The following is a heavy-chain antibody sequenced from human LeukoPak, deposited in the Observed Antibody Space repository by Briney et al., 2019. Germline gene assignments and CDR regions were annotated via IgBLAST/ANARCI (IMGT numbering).Heavy chain of an antibody. J-gene: IGHJ4*02. Sequence: SETLSLTCTVSGGSISSYYWSWIRQPAGKGLEWIGRIYTSGSTNSNPSLKSRVTMSVDTSKNQFSLKLSSVTAADTAVYYCAGLRPSSRIAVAVTGFDYWGQGTLVTVSS. V-gene: IGHV4-4*07. CDR3: AGLRPSSRIAVAVTGFDY. D-gene: IGHD6-19*01. CDR1: GGSISSYY. CDR2: IYTSGST.